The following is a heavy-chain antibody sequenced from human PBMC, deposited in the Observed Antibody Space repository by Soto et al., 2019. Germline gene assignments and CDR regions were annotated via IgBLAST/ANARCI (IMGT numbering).Heavy chain of an antibody. CDR1: GFSLSTSGVG. J-gene: IGHJ4*02. V-gene: IGHV2-5*02. Sequence: QITLKESGPTLVKPTQTLTLTCTFSGFSLSTSGVGVGWIRQPPGKALEWLALIYWDDDKRYSSSLNSRLTITKDTSKNQVVLTMTNMDPVDTSTYYCAHSRPPRLLDYWGQGTLVTVSS. CDR2: IYWDDDK. D-gene: IGHD6-6*01. CDR3: AHSRPPRLLDY.